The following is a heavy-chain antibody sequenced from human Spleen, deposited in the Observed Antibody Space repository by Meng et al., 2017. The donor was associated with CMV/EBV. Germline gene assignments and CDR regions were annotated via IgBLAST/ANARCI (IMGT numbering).Heavy chain of an antibody. Sequence: GGSLRLSCAASGFTFSSYEMNWVRQAPGKGLEWVSYISSSGSTIYYADSVKGRFTISRDNSKNTLYLQMNSLRAEDTAVYYCVKDLSISALYYFDYWGQGTLVTVSS. CDR2: ISSSGSTI. CDR1: GFTFSSYE. D-gene: IGHD2-21*01. J-gene: IGHJ4*02. CDR3: VKDLSISALYYFDY. V-gene: IGHV3-48*03.